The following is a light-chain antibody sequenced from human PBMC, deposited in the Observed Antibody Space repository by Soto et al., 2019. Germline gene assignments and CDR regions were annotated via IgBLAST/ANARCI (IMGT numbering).Light chain of an antibody. CDR1: QDIGTE. J-gene: IGKJ1*01. Sequence: ASQMPQSPSSLSASVGDRLTITCRSSQDIGTELGWYQQKPGKAPKLLIYGSSILQSGVPSSFSGSGSGTEFTLTISSLQPEDFATYYCLQDSKYPRTFGQGTKVEI. CDR2: GSS. CDR3: LQDSKYPRT. V-gene: IGKV1-6*01.